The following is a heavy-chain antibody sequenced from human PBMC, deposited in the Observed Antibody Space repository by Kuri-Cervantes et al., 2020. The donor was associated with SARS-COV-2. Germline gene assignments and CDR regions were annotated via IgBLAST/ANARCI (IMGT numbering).Heavy chain of an antibody. J-gene: IGHJ3*02. Sequence: SCAASGFTFSSYAMHWVRQAPGKGLEWVAVISYDGSNKYYADSVKGRFTISRDNSKNTLFLQMNSLRAEDTAVYYCAKDRGFPDAFDIWGQGTMVTVSS. V-gene: IGHV3-30-3*01. CDR2: ISYDGSNK. CDR1: GFTFSSYA. CDR3: AKDRGFPDAFDI. D-gene: IGHD3-10*01.